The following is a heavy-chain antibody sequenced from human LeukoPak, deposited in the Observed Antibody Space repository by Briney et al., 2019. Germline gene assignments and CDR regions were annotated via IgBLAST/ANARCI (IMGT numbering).Heavy chain of an antibody. D-gene: IGHD6-13*01. CDR1: GYTFTSYD. CDR2: MNPNSGNT. V-gene: IGHV1-8*01. J-gene: IGHJ3*02. CDR3: ARGASYSSSWYHAFDI. Sequence: VASVTVSCKASGYTFTSYDINWVRQANGQGIEWMGWMNPNSGNTGYAQKFQGRVTMTRNTSISTAYMELSSLRSEDTAVYYCARGASYSSSWYHAFDIWGQGTMVTVSS.